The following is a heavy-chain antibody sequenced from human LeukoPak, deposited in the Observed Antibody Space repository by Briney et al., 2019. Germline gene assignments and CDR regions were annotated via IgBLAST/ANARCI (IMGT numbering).Heavy chain of an antibody. V-gene: IGHV1-69*13. CDR2: IIPIFGTA. D-gene: IGHD3-10*01. CDR1: GGTFSSYA. J-gene: IGHJ2*01. Sequence: SVKVSCKASGGTFSSYAISWVRQAPGQGLEWMGGIIPIFGTANHAQKFQGRVTITADESTSTAYMELSSLRSEDTAVYYCAKGSYYNAKTSYWYFDLWGRGTLVTASS. CDR3: AKGSYYNAKTSYWYFDL.